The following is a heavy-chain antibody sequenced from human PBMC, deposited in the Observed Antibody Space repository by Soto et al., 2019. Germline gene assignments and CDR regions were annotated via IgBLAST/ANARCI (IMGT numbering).Heavy chain of an antibody. V-gene: IGHV3-43D*04. CDR1: GFNFSVYW. CDR2: ISWDGGST. D-gene: IGHD6-19*01. Sequence: PGGSLRLSCAASGFNFSVYWMHWVRQAPGKGLVWVSLISWDGGSTYYADSVKGRFTISRDNSKNSLYLQMNSLRAEDTALYYCAKDMSGGAVAGTRDGFYYYYGMDVWGQGTTVTVSS. CDR3: AKDMSGGAVAGTRDGFYYYYGMDV. J-gene: IGHJ6*02.